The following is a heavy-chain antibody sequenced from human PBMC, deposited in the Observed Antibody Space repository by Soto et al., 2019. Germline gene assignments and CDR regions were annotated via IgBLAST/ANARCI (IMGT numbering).Heavy chain of an antibody. CDR1: GFTFSSYA. CDR2: ISYDGSNK. CDR3: ARWYYDFWSGYYTYYYYGMDV. J-gene: IGHJ6*02. Sequence: QVQLVESGGGVVQPGRSLRLSCAASGFTFSSYAMHWVRQAPGKGLEWVAVISYDGSNKYYADSVKGRFTISRDNSKNTLYLPMNSLRAEDTAVYYCARWYYDFWSGYYTYYYYGMDVWGQGTTVTVSS. V-gene: IGHV3-30-3*01. D-gene: IGHD3-3*01.